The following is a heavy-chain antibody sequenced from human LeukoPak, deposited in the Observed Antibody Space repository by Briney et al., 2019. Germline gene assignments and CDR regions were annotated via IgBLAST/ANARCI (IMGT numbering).Heavy chain of an antibody. V-gene: IGHV3-53*01. J-gene: IGHJ4*02. CDR2: IYSDGST. CDR1: GFTFSSYG. CDR3: AREKGRGVISPYYDY. D-gene: IGHD3-10*01. Sequence: GGSLRLSCAASGFTFSSYGMTWVRQAPGKGLEWVSVIYSDGSTYYEDSVKGRFTISRDTSKNTLSLQMNSLRVEDTAVYYCAREKGRGVISPYYDYWGQGTRVTVSS.